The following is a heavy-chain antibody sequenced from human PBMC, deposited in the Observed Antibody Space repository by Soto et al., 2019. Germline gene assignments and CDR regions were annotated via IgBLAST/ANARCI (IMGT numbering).Heavy chain of an antibody. CDR2: INPNSGGK. Sequence: ASVKVSCKACGYIFIGYYMHGVGQAPGQGLEWMGWINPNSGGKKYEQKFQVRVNMHRDTSTSTAYMELSRLRSDDTAVYYCARDDGRTGPFYIWGQGTMVT. V-gene: IGHV1-2*02. CDR1: GYIFIGYY. CDR3: ARDDGRTGPFYI. D-gene: IGHD1-1*01. J-gene: IGHJ3*02.